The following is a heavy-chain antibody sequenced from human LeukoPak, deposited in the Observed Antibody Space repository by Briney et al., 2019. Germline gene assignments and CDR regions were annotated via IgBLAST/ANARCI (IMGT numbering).Heavy chain of an antibody. Sequence: GASVKVSCKASGYTFTGYYIHWVRQAPGQGLEWMGWINPHSGGTNYAQKFQGGVTMTRDTSITTAYMELSSLRSDDTAVYYCARGNGGGYDLEDYWGQGTLVTVSS. CDR2: INPHSGGT. CDR3: ARGNGGGYDLEDY. J-gene: IGHJ4*02. V-gene: IGHV1-2*02. CDR1: GYTFTGYY. D-gene: IGHD5-12*01.